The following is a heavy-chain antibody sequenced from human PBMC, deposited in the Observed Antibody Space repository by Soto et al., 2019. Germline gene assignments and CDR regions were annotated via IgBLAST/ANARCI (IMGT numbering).Heavy chain of an antibody. D-gene: IGHD2-21*02. Sequence: QVQLVESGGGVVQPGRSLRLSCAASGFTFSSYAMHWVRQAPGKGLEWVAVISYDGSNNYYAESVKGRFTISRDNSKNTLDLQMNSLRAEDTAVYYCARVKYCGGDCYRYYYYGMDVWGQGTTVTVSS. V-gene: IGHV3-30-3*01. J-gene: IGHJ6*02. CDR1: GFTFSSYA. CDR3: ARVKYCGGDCYRYYYYGMDV. CDR2: ISYDGSNN.